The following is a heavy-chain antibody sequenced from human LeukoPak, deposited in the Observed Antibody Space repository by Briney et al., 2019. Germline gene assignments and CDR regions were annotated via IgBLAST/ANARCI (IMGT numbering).Heavy chain of an antibody. V-gene: IGHV3-20*04. Sequence: GGSLRLSCAASGFTFDDYEMSWVRQAPGKGLEWVSGINWNGGSTGYADSVKGRFTISRDNAKNSLYLQMNGLRAEDTAVYYCARHSMPPSFDYWGQGTLVTVSS. CDR2: INWNGGST. CDR3: ARHSMPPSFDY. J-gene: IGHJ4*02. CDR1: GFTFDDYE. D-gene: IGHD2-2*01.